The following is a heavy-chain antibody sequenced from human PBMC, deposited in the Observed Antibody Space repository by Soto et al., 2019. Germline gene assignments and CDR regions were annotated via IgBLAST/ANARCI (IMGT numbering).Heavy chain of an antibody. J-gene: IGHJ6*02. V-gene: IGHV4-4*02. CDR1: GGSISSSNW. CDR2: IYHSWST. Sequence: PSETLSLTCTVSGGSISSSNWWSWVRQPPGKGLEWIGEIYHSWSTNYNPSLKSRVTISVDKSKNQFSLKLSSVTAADTAVYYCARRLLWFGDPPYYYGMDVWGQGTTVTVSS. D-gene: IGHD3-10*01. CDR3: ARRLLWFGDPPYYYGMDV.